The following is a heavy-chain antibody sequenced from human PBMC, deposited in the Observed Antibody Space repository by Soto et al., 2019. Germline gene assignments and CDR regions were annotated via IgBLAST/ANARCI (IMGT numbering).Heavy chain of an antibody. CDR3: AATLDWGSYDCGGYPS. CDR1: GFTFSRSA. D-gene: IGHD3-22*01. CDR2: IVAASGKT. J-gene: IGHJ4*02. Sequence: QMHVVQSGPEVKKPGTSVKVSCKGSGFTFSRSAVQWVRQARGQGLEWIGWIVAASGKTDYSQIFQERVTITRDMSTSTAYMELSSLSSEDTAVYYCAATLDWGSYDCGGYPSWGQGTLVTVSS. V-gene: IGHV1-58*01.